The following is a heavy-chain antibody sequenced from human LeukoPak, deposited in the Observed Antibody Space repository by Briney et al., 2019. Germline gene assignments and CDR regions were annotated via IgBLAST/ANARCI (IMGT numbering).Heavy chain of an antibody. D-gene: IGHD3-10*01. J-gene: IGHJ5*02. V-gene: IGHV5-51*01. CDR3: ARYFDGSGRFDP. CDR2: IFPGDSDT. CDR1: GYSFSTYW. Sequence: KVSCKASGYSFSTYWIGWVRQMPGKGLEWMGIIFPGDSDTRYSPPFQGQVTISVDKSISTAFLQWSSLKASDTAMYFCARYFDGSGRFDPWGQGTLVTVSS.